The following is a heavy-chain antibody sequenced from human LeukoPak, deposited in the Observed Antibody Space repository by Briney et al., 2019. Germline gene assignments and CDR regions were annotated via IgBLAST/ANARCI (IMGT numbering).Heavy chain of an antibody. J-gene: IGHJ3*02. Sequence: SETLSLTCAVYGGSFSGYYWSWIRQPPGKGLEWIGEINHSGSTNYNPSLKSRVTISVDTSKNQFSLKLSSVTAADTAVYYCARPSRTEPDIWGQGAMVTASS. V-gene: IGHV4-34*01. D-gene: IGHD1-1*01. CDR1: GGSFSGYY. CDR3: ARPSRTEPDI. CDR2: INHSGST.